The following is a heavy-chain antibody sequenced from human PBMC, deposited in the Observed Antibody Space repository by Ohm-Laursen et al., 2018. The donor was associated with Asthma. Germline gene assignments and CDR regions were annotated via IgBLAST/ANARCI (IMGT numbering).Heavy chain of an antibody. CDR2: ISSSSSYI. J-gene: IGHJ6*02. CDR3: TRDPIDFDYYGMDV. D-gene: IGHD3-9*01. Sequence: SLRLSCAASGFTFSSYSMNWVRQAPGKGLEWVSSISSSSSYIYYADSVKGRFTISRDNAKNSLYLQMNSLRAEDTAVYYCTRDPIDFDYYGMDVWGQGTTVTVSS. CDR1: GFTFSSYS. V-gene: IGHV3-21*01.